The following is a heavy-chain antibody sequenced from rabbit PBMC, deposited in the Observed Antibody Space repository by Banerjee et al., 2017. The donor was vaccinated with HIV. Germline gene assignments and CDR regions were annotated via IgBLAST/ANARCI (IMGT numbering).Heavy chain of an antibody. CDR3: ARDDSSTGGWAFNL. D-gene: IGHD7-1*01. J-gene: IGHJ4*01. Sequence: QQQLEESGGGLVKPGGTLTLTCKASGIDFSSYYYMCWVRQAPGKRPEWIACIYNGDGSAYYANWAKGRFTVSKTSSTTVDLKMTSLTAADTATYFCARDDSSTGGWAFNLWGQGTLVTVS. CDR2: IYNGDGSA. CDR1: GIDFSSYYY. V-gene: IGHV1S43*01.